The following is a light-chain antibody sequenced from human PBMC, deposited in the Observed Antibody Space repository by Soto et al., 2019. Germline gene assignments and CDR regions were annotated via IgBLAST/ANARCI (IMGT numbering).Light chain of an antibody. V-gene: IGKV3D-7*01. CDR1: QSVSSSY. J-gene: IGKJ2*01. Sequence: PGERVNLSCRASQSVSSSYVTWYQQKLGQAPRLLIYGASSRATSIPARFSGSGSGTDFTLTISSLQPEDFAVYYCQQDNTFGQGTKVEIK. CDR3: QQDNT. CDR2: GAS.